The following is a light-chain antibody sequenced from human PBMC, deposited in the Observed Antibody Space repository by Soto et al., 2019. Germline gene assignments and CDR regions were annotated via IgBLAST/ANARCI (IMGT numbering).Light chain of an antibody. CDR1: QSVSSSY. Sequence: EIVLTQSPGTLSLSPGDRATLSCRASQSVSSSYLAWYQQKPGQAPSLPIYGASNRATGIPDRFSGGGSGTDFTLTISRLEPEDFAVYYCQQYGKSAMFTFGQGTKLEIK. V-gene: IGKV3-20*01. J-gene: IGKJ2*01. CDR2: GAS. CDR3: QQYGKSAMFT.